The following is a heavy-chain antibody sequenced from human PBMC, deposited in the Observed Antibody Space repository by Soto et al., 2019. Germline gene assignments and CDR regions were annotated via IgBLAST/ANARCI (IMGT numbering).Heavy chain of an antibody. Sequence: QITLEESGPPLVKPTQSLTLTCTFSGFSLTTSGVGVGWLRQPPGKALEWLALIYWNDDKLYSPSLNRRLSITKDISKNQVVLTMTNMGPVDTATYYCAHRRGAFDSWGQGTLVTVSS. V-gene: IGHV2-5*01. CDR3: AHRRGAFDS. J-gene: IGHJ5*01. D-gene: IGHD3-16*01. CDR1: GFSLTTSGVG. CDR2: IYWNDDK.